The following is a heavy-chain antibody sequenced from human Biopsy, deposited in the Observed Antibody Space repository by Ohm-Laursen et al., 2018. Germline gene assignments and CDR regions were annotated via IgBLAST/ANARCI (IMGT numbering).Heavy chain of an antibody. J-gene: IGHJ4*02. V-gene: IGHV3-66*01. CDR3: AKDDGGRYRGY. CDR1: GFTFSSYG. D-gene: IGHD3-16*02. Sequence: SLRLSCSASGFTFSSYGMHWVRQAPGKGLEWVSVFYSGSGAFYADSVRGRFAISRDDSKNTLDLQMNSLRAEDTAVYYCAKDDGGRYRGYWGQGTLVTVSS. CDR2: FYSGSGA.